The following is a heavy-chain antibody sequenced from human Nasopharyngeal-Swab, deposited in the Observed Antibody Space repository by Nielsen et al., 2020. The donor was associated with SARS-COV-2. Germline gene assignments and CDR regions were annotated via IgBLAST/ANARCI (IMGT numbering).Heavy chain of an antibody. J-gene: IGHJ3*02. D-gene: IGHD6-13*01. CDR2: ISWNSGSI. CDR3: AKIALSRDDAFDI. V-gene: IGHV3-9*01. CDR1: GFTFDDYA. Sequence: SLKISCAASGFTFDDYAMHWVRQAPGKGLEWVSGISWNSGSIGHADSVTGRFTISRDNAKNSLYLQMNSLRAEDTALYYCAKIALSRDDAFDIWGQGTMVTVSS.